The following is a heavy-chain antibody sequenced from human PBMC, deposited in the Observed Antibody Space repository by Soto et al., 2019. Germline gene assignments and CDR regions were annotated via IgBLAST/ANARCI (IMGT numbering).Heavy chain of an antibody. Sequence: HGGSLRLSCATSGFTFDDYAMHWVRQIPGKGLEWVSGINWNSETVGYADSVKGRFTISRDSAKNSLYLQMTTLRPEDTALYFCARDQDLGGYDLRPMYGLDVWGQGTTVTVSS. D-gene: IGHD5-12*01. J-gene: IGHJ6*02. CDR3: ARDQDLGGYDLRPMYGLDV. V-gene: IGHV3-9*01. CDR2: INWNSETV. CDR1: GFTFDDYA.